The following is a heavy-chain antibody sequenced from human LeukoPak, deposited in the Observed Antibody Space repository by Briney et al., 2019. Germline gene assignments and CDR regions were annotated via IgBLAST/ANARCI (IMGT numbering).Heavy chain of an antibody. Sequence: PSETLSLTCTVSGGSISSYYWSWIRQPPGKGLEWIGYIYYSGSTNYNPSLKSRVTISVDTSKNQFSLKLSSVTAADTAVYYCARGRGLALRGFDPWGQGTLVTVSS. CDR1: GGSISSYY. V-gene: IGHV4-59*01. J-gene: IGHJ5*02. CDR3: ARGRGLALRGFDP. CDR2: IYYSGST. D-gene: IGHD3/OR15-3a*01.